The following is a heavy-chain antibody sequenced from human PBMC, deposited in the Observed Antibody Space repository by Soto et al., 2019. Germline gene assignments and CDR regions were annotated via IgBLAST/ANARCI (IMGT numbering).Heavy chain of an antibody. D-gene: IGHD3-22*01. CDR2: ISSSSTYI. V-gene: IGHV3-21*01. Sequence: GGSLRLSCAASGFTFSSYSMNWVRQAPGKGLGWVSSISSSSTYIYYADSVKGRFTISRDNAKNSLYLQMNSLRAEDTAVYYCARDYYDSSGYSSRFDPWGQGTLVTVSS. CDR3: ARDYYDSSGYSSRFDP. J-gene: IGHJ5*02. CDR1: GFTFSSYS.